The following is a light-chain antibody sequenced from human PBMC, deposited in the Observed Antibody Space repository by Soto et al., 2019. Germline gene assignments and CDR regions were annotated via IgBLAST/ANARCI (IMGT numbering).Light chain of an antibody. CDR3: SSYTSATTLG. V-gene: IGLV2-14*01. J-gene: IGLJ2*01. Sequence: QSALTQPASVSGSPGQSITISCTGTSSDIGGYKYVSWYQQHPGKAPKLMIFEVNNRPSGVSNRFSGSKSGNTASLTISGLQPADEADYYCSSYTSATTLGFGGGTKLTVL. CDR1: SSDIGGYKY. CDR2: EVN.